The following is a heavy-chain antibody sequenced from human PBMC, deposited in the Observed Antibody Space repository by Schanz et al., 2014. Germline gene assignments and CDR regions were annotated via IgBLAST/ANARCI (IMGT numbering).Heavy chain of an antibody. CDR2: IKQEGDEK. J-gene: IGHJ4*02. V-gene: IGHV3-7*01. Sequence: VQLVESGGGLVQPGGSLRLSCVVSGFNFRNYWMSWVRQAPGKGLEWVASIKQEGDEKNYVDSVKGRFTISRDNAKNSLYLQVNNLSAEDTAVYYCVRDKKGFVAVAGRAPFDYWGQGTLVTVSS. CDR3: VRDKKGFVAVAGRAPFDY. CDR1: GFNFRNYW. D-gene: IGHD6-19*01.